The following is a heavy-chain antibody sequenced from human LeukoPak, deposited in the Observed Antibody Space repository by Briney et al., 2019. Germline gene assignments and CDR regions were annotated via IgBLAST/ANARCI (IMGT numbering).Heavy chain of an antibody. Sequence: ASVKVSCKASGYTFTDYYMHWVQQAPGKGLEWMGRVDPEDGETIYAEKFQGSVTRTADTSTDTAYMELSSLRSEDTAVYYCATDSITMLLGNYWGQGTLVTVSS. V-gene: IGHV1-69-2*01. D-gene: IGHD3-10*01. CDR3: ATDSITMLLGNY. CDR2: VDPEDGET. J-gene: IGHJ4*02. CDR1: GYTFTDYY.